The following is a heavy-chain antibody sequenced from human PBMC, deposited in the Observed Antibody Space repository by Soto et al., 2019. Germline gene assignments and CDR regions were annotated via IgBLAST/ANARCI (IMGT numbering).Heavy chain of an antibody. CDR1: GFTFSSYA. CDR2: ISGSGGST. Sequence: EVQLLESGGGSVQPGGSLRLSCAASGFTFSSYAMSWVRQAPGKGLEWVSAISGSGGSTYYADSVKGRFTISRDNSKKTLYLQMNSVRAEDTAVYYCASGGYCSGGSCYPVAYWGQGTLVTVSS. D-gene: IGHD2-15*01. V-gene: IGHV3-23*01. CDR3: ASGGYCSGGSCYPVAY. J-gene: IGHJ4*02.